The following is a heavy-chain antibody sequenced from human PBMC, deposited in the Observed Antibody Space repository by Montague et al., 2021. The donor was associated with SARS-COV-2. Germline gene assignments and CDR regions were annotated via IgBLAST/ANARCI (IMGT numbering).Heavy chain of an antibody. J-gene: IGHJ3*02. CDR3: AHRRGLLLSDAFDI. CDR1: GFSLSTSGVG. D-gene: IGHD1-26*01. Sequence: PALVKPTKTLTLTCTFSGFSLSTSGVGVGWIRQPPGKALEWLALIYWDDKRYSPSLKSRLTITKDTSKNQVVLTMTNMDPVDTATYYCAHRRGLLLSDAFDIWGQGTMVTVSS. CDR2: IYWDDK. V-gene: IGHV2-5*01.